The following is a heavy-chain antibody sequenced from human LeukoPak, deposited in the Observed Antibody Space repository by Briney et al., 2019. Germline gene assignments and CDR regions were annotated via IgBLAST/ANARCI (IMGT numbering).Heavy chain of an antibody. CDR2: IYFSGKT. Sequence: SETLSLTCTVSGGSISSGGYYWSWIRQPPGKGLEWIGSIYFSGKTYYNPSLKSRVTISLDTSKSQFSLRLSSVTAADTAVYYCARQTYSGTLPWGQGTLVTVSS. J-gene: IGHJ5*02. CDR1: GGSISSGGYY. CDR3: ARQTYSGTLP. V-gene: IGHV4-39*01. D-gene: IGHD1-26*01.